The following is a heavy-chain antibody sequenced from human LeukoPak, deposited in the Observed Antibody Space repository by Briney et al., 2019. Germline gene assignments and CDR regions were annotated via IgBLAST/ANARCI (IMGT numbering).Heavy chain of an antibody. D-gene: IGHD3-22*01. CDR2: VYHSGNT. J-gene: IGHJ4*02. CDR3: ARATYDSSGYYFDC. Sequence: KPSGTLSLTCAVSGGSISSSNWWSWVRQPPGKGLEWIGEVYHSGNTNYNPSLKSRVTISVDKSKNQFSLNLSSVTAADTAGYYCARATYDSSGYYFDCWGQGTLVTVSS. CDR1: GGSISSSNW. V-gene: IGHV4-4*02.